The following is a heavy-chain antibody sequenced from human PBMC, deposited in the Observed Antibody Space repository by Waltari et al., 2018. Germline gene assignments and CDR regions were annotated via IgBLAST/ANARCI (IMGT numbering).Heavy chain of an antibody. D-gene: IGHD3-10*01. J-gene: IGHJ3*01. V-gene: IGHV1-69-2*01. CDR2: LDPEDRQA. Sequence: EVQLLQSGAEVKKPGTPVKISCKVSGDTFTDNYIHWIQQAPGKGLQWMGLLDPEDRQAVYAEKFQGRVTMTADTSIHTAYMELTSLTSEDTAFYYCAAALGGGISASRPFHFWGQGTMITVSS. CDR1: GDTFTDNY. CDR3: AAALGGGISASRPFHF.